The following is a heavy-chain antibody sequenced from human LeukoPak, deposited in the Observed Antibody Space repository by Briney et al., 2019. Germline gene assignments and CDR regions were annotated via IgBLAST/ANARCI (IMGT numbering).Heavy chain of an antibody. D-gene: IGHD2-2*01. J-gene: IGHJ4*02. V-gene: IGHV4-61*01. CDR3: ARVGRGVVVPAATFDY. Sequence: SETLSLTCTVSGGSVSSGSYYWSWIRQPPGKGLEWIGYIYYSGSTNYNPSLKSRVTISVDTSKNQFSLKLSSVTAADTAVYYCARVGRGVVVPAATFDYWGQGTLATVSS. CDR1: GGSVSSGSYY. CDR2: IYYSGST.